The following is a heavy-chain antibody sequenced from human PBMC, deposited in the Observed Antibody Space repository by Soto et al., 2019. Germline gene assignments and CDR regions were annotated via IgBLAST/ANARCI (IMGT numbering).Heavy chain of an antibody. CDR1: GFSLSTSGVG. CDR3: AHLPWKEMWPRAPVVN. J-gene: IGHJ4*02. Sequence: ASGPTLVNPTQTLTLTCTFSGFSLSTSGVGVGWIRQPPGKALEWLGIIFWDDDKRYRPSLKRRVSITKDTSKNQLVLTMTNMDPVDTATYYCAHLPWKEMWPRAPVVNWGQGTPVTVSS. CDR2: IFWDDDK. V-gene: IGHV2-5*02. D-gene: IGHD1-1*01.